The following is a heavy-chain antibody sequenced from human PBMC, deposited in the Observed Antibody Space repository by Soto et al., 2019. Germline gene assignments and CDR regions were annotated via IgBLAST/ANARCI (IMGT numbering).Heavy chain of an antibody. Sequence: SETLSLTCTVSGGSISSYYWSWIRQPPGKGLEWIGYIYYSGSTNYNPSLKSRVTISVDTSKNQFSLKLSSVTAADTAVYYCARVSGGWGDDYWGQGTLVTVPQ. CDR2: IYYSGST. V-gene: IGHV4-59*01. CDR3: ARVSGGWGDDY. J-gene: IGHJ4*02. CDR1: GGSISSYY. D-gene: IGHD6-19*01.